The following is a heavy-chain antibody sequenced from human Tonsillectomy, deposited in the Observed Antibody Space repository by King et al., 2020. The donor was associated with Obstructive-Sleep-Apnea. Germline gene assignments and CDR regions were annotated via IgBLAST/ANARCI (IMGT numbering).Heavy chain of an antibody. V-gene: IGHV4-59*01. CDR3: ARAPYGSGIIDWFDP. D-gene: IGHD3-10*01. CDR1: GGSIGTYY. J-gene: IGHJ5*02. Sequence: QLQESGPGLVKPSETLSLTCTVSGGSIGTYYCSWIRQPPGKGLEWIGYIYYSGSSNDNPSLKRRVTITEDTSKNQFSLMLSSVTAADTAVYYCARAPYGSGIIDWFDPWGQGTLVTVSS. CDR2: IYYSGSS.